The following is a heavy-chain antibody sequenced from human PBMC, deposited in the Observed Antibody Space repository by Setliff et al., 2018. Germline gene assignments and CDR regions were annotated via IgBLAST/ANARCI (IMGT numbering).Heavy chain of an antibody. D-gene: IGHD2-15*01. J-gene: IGHJ4*01. Sequence: GGSLRLSCEASGFMFSDYFMSWIRQAPGKGLEWVSFISRVVSVTYYGDSMKGRFTISRDNAKRSVYLQMNNLRVDDTAIYYCGSGLHPDYPDYWGQGTLVTVSS. CDR1: GFMFSDYF. CDR3: GSGLHPDYPDY. CDR2: ISRVVSVT. V-gene: IGHV3-11*04.